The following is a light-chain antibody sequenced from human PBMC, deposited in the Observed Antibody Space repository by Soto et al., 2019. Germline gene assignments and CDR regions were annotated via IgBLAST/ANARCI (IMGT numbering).Light chain of an antibody. V-gene: IGLV2-14*01. J-gene: IGLJ1*01. CDR3: SSFTSTSTRL. Sequence: QSVLTQPASVSGSPGQSITISCTRTSSDIVRSYYVFWYHQHPGKAHNLIIYEVTDRPSGVSTRFSGAKSGNTASLTISGLQAEDEADYYGSSFTSTSTRLFGSGTKVTVL. CDR2: EVT. CDR1: SSDIVRSYY.